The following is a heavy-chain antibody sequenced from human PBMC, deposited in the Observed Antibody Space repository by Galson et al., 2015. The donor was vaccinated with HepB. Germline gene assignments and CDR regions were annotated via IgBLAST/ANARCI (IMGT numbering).Heavy chain of an antibody. Sequence: SVKVSCKASGYIFTDYYLHWVRQAPGQGLEWMGSINPNSADTNYAQKFQGRVTMTRDTSFTTAYMEVSRLRSDDTAVYYCARSGLCSSTTCFDYWGLGTLVTVSS. V-gene: IGHV1-2*02. CDR3: ARSGLCSSTTCFDY. CDR1: GYIFTDYY. CDR2: INPNSADT. J-gene: IGHJ4*02. D-gene: IGHD2-2*01.